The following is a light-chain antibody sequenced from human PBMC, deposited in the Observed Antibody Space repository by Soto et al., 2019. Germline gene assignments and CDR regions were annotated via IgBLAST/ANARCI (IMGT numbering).Light chain of an antibody. Sequence: DIQMTQSPSSLSASVGDRVTITCRATQGISNYLAWYQQKPGKVPKLLIYAASTLQSGVPSRFSGSGSGTDFTLTISSLEPEDVATYYCQKYDSALGTFGQGTKVEIK. V-gene: IGKV1-27*01. CDR1: QGISNY. J-gene: IGKJ1*01. CDR2: AAS. CDR3: QKYDSALGT.